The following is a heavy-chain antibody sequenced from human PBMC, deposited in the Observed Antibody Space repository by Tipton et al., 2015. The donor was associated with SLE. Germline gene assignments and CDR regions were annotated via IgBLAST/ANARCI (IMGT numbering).Heavy chain of an antibody. V-gene: IGHV3-23*01. D-gene: IGHD4-23*01. CDR1: GFTFSSCA. J-gene: IGHJ4*02. CDR3: ARGGAGGIYFDS. CDR2: IYVAERT. Sequence: SLRLSCAASGFTFSSCAMAWVRLTPGKGLEWLSTIYVAERTHYSDSVRGRFTISRDDSKNTVFLQMKSLRDEDTAVYYCARGGAGGIYFDSWGQGTLVTVSP.